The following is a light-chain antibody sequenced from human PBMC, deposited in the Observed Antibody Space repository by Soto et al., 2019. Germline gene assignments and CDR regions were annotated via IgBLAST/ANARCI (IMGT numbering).Light chain of an antibody. CDR1: QGIRND. J-gene: IGKJ1*01. Sequence: AIQMTQSPSSLSASVGDRVTITVLASQGIRNDLGWYQQKPGKAPKLLIYDASSLQSGVPSRFSGSGSGTDLTLTISSLQPEDFATYYCLQDYNYPWTFGEGTKVDI. CDR2: DAS. V-gene: IGKV1-6*01. CDR3: LQDYNYPWT.